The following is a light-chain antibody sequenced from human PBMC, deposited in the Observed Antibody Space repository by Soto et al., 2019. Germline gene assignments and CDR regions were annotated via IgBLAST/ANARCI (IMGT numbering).Light chain of an antibody. CDR3: QQYGSSLRRGRMYT. J-gene: IGKJ2*01. V-gene: IGKV3-20*01. CDR2: GAS. Sequence: EIELTPSPGTPPLSPGERATLSCRASQSVSSRYLAWYQQKPGQAPRLLIYGASSRATGIPDRFRGSGSGTDFTRTISRLEPEYFAVYYCQQYGSSLRRGRMYTFGQGTKVDIK. CDR1: QSVSSRY.